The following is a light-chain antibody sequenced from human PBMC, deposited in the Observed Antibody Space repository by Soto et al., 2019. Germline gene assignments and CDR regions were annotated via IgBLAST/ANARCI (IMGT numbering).Light chain of an antibody. CDR2: GAS. Sequence: EIVLTQSPGTLSLSPGERATLSCRASQSLTSDYLAWYQQRPGQTPRLLIHGASSRATGIPDRFNGSGSGTDFTLTISRLEPEDSAVYYCQQSGRPFGQGTKVDIK. V-gene: IGKV3-20*01. CDR1: QSLTSDY. J-gene: IGKJ1*01. CDR3: QQSGRP.